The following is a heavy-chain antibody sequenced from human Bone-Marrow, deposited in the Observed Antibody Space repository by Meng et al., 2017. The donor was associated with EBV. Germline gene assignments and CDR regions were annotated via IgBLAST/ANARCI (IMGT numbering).Heavy chain of an antibody. CDR1: GLSVGENY. V-gene: IGHV3-53*01. J-gene: IGHJ4*02. CDR2: IYSGGTT. D-gene: IGHD4-17*01. CDR3: AREGTVTPLDY. Sequence: ESGGGVLRPGASLILSFSVSGLSVGENYMAWVRQAPDKGLEWVSVIYSGGTTYYADSVKGRFTISRDNSRNTLYLQMTSLRAEDTAVYYCAREGTVTPLDYWGQGPLVTVSS.